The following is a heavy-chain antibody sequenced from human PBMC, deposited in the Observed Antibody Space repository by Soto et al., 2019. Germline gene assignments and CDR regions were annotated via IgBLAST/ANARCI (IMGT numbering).Heavy chain of an antibody. CDR1: GFTFSGSA. D-gene: IGHD3-22*01. J-gene: IGHJ6*02. CDR3: TTLGHYYDSSPLDV. V-gene: IGHV3-15*07. CDR2: IKSKTDCGTT. Sequence: GGSLRLSCAASGFTFSGSAMHWVRQASGKGLEWVGRIKSKTDCGTTDYAEPVKGRFTISRDDSKNTLYLQMNSLKTEDTAVYYCTTLGHYYDSSPLDVWGQGTTVTVSS.